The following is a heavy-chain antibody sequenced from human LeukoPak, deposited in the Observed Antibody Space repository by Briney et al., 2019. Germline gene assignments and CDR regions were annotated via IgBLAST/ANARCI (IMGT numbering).Heavy chain of an antibody. CDR2: ISSSSSYI. V-gene: IGHV3-21*01. Sequence: SGGSLRLSCAASGFTFSSYSMNWVRQAPGKGLEWVSSISSSSSYIYYADSVKGRFTISRDNAKNSLYLQMNSLRAEDTAVYYCAREKRKYSSGWYGPIDYRGQGTLVTVSS. D-gene: IGHD6-19*01. J-gene: IGHJ4*02. CDR3: AREKRKYSSGWYGPIDY. CDR1: GFTFSSYS.